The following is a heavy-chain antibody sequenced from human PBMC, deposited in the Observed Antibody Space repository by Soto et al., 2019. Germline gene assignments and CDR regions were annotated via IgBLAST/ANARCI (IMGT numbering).Heavy chain of an antibody. CDR3: ARKFPRLVRGVIITGDNWFDP. V-gene: IGHV4-34*01. J-gene: IGHJ5*02. CDR1: GGSFSGYY. D-gene: IGHD3-10*01. Sequence: PSETLSLTCAVYGGSFSGYYWSWIRQPPGKGLEWIGEINHSGSTNYNPSLKSRVTISVDTSKNQFSLKLSSVTAADTAVYYCARKFPRLVRGVIITGDNWFDPWGQGTLVTVSS. CDR2: INHSGST.